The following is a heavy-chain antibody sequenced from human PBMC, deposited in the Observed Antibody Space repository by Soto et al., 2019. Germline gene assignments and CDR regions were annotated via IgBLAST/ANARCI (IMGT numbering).Heavy chain of an antibody. V-gene: IGHV3-48*01. CDR2: ISSSSSTI. J-gene: IGHJ5*02. D-gene: IGHD6-13*01. Sequence: GGSLRLSCAASGFTFSSYSMNWVRQAPGKGLEWVSYISSSSSTIYYADSVKGRFTISRDNAKNSLYLQMNSLRAEDTAVYYCARHSDRIAETGWFDTWGQGNLVTVSS. CDR1: GFTFSSYS. CDR3: ARHSDRIAETGWFDT.